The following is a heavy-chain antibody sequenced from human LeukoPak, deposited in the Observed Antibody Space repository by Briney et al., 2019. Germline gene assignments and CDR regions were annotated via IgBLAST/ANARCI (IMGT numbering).Heavy chain of an antibody. V-gene: IGHV3-23*01. CDR2: ISGSGDNT. Sequence: PGGSLRLSCEASGLSFRSYGMSWVRQAPGKGLEWVSGISGSGDNTYYTDSVKGRFTISRDNSKSTLYLQMNSLRVEDTAVYYCAKCWTSDGVCLNFDHWGQGALVTVSS. CDR3: AKCWTSDGVCLNFDH. J-gene: IGHJ4*02. CDR1: GLSFRSYG. D-gene: IGHD2-8*01.